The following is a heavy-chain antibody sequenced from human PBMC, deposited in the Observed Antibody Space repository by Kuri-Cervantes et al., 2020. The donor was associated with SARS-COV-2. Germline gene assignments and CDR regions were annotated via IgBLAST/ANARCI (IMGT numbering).Heavy chain of an antibody. CDR3: ASPLIAAAGRLPSYGMDV. J-gene: IGHJ6*02. V-gene: IGHV1-69*04. D-gene: IGHD6-13*01. Sequence: SVKVSCKASGGTFSSYAISWVRQAPGQGLEWMGRIIPILGIANYAQKFQGRVTITADKSTSTAYMELSRLRSDDTAVYYCASPLIAAAGRLPSYGMDVWGQGTTVTVSS. CDR1: GGTFSSYA. CDR2: IIPILGIA.